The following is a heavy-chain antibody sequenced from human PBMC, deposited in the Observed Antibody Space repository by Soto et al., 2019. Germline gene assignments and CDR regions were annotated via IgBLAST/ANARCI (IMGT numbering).Heavy chain of an antibody. V-gene: IGHV4-31*03. D-gene: IGHD3-22*01. CDR1: GGSISTGGYS. Sequence: QVQLQESGPGLVKPSQTLSLTCTVSGGSISTGGYSWSWIRQHPGKGLEWIGYIYYSGKAYYNPSLKSRVTIAVDTSKNQFSLNLGSVAAADTAVYYGAICRFNDRAFDIWGQGTMVTVSS. CDR3: AICRFNDRAFDI. J-gene: IGHJ3*02. CDR2: IYYSGKA.